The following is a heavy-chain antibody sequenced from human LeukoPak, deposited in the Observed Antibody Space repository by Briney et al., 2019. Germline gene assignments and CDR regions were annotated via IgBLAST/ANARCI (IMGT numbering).Heavy chain of an antibody. CDR2: IYYSGST. J-gene: IGHJ4*02. CDR1: GGSISSYY. V-gene: IGHV4-59*08. D-gene: IGHD4/OR15-4a*01. CDR3: ARTQYGGYVNY. Sequence: SETLSLTCTVSGGSISSYYWSWIRQPPGKGLEWIGYIYYSGSTSYNPSLKSRVTISVDTSKNQFSLKLSSVTAADTAVYYCARTQYGGYVNYWGQGTLVTVSS.